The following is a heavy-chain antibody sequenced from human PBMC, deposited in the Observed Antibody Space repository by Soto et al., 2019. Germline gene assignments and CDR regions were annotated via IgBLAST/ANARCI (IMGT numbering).Heavy chain of an antibody. D-gene: IGHD3-10*01. J-gene: IGHJ4*02. CDR2: IYYSGST. CDR3: ARGRGSYYYGSGSYYPPYYFDY. V-gene: IGHV4-59*01. CDR1: GGSISSYY. Sequence: SETLSLTCTVSGGSISSYYWSWIRQPPGKGLEWIGYIYYSGSTNYNPSLKSRVTISVDTSKNQFSLKLSSVTAADTAVYYCARGRGSYYYGSGSYYPPYYFDYWGQGTLVTVSS.